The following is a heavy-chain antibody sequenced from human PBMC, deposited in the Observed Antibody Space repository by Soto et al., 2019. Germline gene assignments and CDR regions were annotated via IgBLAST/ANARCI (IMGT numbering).Heavy chain of an antibody. CDR1: GGTFSSYA. V-gene: IGHV1-69*01. Sequence: QVQLVQSGAEVKKPGSSVKVSCKASGGTFSSYAISWVRQAPGQGLEWMGGIIPIFGTANYAQKFQGRVTITADESTSTAYMGLSSLRSEDTAVYYCARGTSRGYSYGKGGAFDIWGQGTMVTVSS. J-gene: IGHJ3*02. CDR3: ARGTSRGYSYGKGGAFDI. CDR2: IIPIFGTA. D-gene: IGHD5-18*01.